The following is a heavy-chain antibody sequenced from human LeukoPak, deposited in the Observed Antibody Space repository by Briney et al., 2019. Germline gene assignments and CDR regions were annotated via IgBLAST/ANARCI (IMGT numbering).Heavy chain of an antibody. D-gene: IGHD2-15*01. J-gene: IGHJ6*02. Sequence: GGSLRLSCAASGFTFSNYGMHWVRQAPGKGLEGVAVISYDESDKYYVDSVKGRFTISRDNSKNTLYLQMNSLRPEDTAVYYCAKGVVAATNAAYYGMDVWGQGTTVTVSS. CDR1: GFTFSNYG. CDR2: ISYDESDK. CDR3: AKGVVAATNAAYYGMDV. V-gene: IGHV3-30*18.